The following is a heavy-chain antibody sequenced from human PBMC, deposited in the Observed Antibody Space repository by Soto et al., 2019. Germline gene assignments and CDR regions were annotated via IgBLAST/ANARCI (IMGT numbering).Heavy chain of an antibody. Sequence: QVQLVQSGAEVKKPGASVKVSCKASGYTFTSYAMHWVRQAPGQRLEWMGWINAGNANTKYSQKFQGRVNFTRDTSASTAYMELSSLRSEDTAVYYCARAPSWYSFDYWGQGTLVTVSS. D-gene: IGHD6-13*01. J-gene: IGHJ4*02. CDR2: INAGNANT. CDR3: ARAPSWYSFDY. CDR1: GYTFTSYA. V-gene: IGHV1-3*01.